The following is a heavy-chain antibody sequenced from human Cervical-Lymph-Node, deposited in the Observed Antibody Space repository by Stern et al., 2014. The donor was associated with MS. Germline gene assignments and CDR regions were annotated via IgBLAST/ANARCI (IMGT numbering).Heavy chain of an antibody. CDR3: AIANYGETDY. D-gene: IGHD4-17*01. CDR2: INPNSDDT. J-gene: IGHJ4*02. Sequence: DQLVESGAEVRKPGASVKVSCKASGYTFNAYYIHWVRQAPGQGLEWMGRINPNSDDTDYAQKFQGRVTMTRDSSISTAYMEVSTLGSDDTAVYYCAIANYGETDYWGQGTLVTVSS. CDR1: GYTFNAYY. V-gene: IGHV1-2*06.